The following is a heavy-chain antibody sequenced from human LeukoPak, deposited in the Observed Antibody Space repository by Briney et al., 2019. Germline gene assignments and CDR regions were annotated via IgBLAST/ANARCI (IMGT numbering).Heavy chain of an antibody. V-gene: IGHV4-4*02. CDR2: IHHSGST. Sequence: SETLSLTCAVSGGSISNNNWWSWVRQPPGKGLEWIGEIHHSGSTNYNPSLRSRVTISVDKSKNQFSLKMSSVTAADTAVYYCARFHPHLVRGIIIKEEGRYFDYWGQGTLVTVSS. CDR3: ARFHPHLVRGIIIKEEGRYFDY. D-gene: IGHD3-10*01. J-gene: IGHJ4*02. CDR1: GGSISNNNW.